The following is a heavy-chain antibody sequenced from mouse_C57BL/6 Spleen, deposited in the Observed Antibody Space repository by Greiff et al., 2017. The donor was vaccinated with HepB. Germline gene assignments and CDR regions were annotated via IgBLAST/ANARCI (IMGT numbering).Heavy chain of an antibody. CDR2: IDPENGDT. CDR1: GFNIKDDY. Sequence: VQLQQSGAELVRPGASVKLSCTASGFNIKDDYMHWVKQRPEQGLEWIGWIDPENGDTEYASKFQGKATITADTSSNTAYLQLSSLTSEDTAVYYCTRDSSGYFDYWGQGTTLTVAS. J-gene: IGHJ2*01. D-gene: IGHD3-2*02. CDR3: TRDSSGYFDY. V-gene: IGHV14-4*01.